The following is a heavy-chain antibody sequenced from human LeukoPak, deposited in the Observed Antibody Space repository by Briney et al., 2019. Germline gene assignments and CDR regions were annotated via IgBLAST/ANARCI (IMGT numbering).Heavy chain of an antibody. CDR1: GDSVSNSNYY. CDR2: IYTSGST. Sequence: SETLSLTCTVSGDSVSNSNYYWSWIRQPAGKGLEWIGRIYTSGSTNYNPSLKSRVTMSVDTSKNQFSLKLSSVTAADTAVYYCAREAVSSSWLDYWGQGTLVTVSP. D-gene: IGHD6-13*01. CDR3: AREAVSSSWLDY. V-gene: IGHV4-61*02. J-gene: IGHJ4*02.